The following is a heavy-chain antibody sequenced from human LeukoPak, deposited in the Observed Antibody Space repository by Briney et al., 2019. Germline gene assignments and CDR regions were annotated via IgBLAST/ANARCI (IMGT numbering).Heavy chain of an antibody. J-gene: IGHJ3*02. CDR2: ISAYNGNT. Sequence: GASVKVSCKASGYTFTSYGISWVRQAPGQGLEWMGWISAYNGNTNYAQKLQGRVTMTTDTSTSTAYMELRSLRSDDTAVYYCARDEAGLNFYNYYDSSWDDAFDIWGQGTMVTVSS. V-gene: IGHV1-18*01. CDR1: GYTFTSYG. D-gene: IGHD3-22*01. CDR3: ARDEAGLNFYNYYDSSWDDAFDI.